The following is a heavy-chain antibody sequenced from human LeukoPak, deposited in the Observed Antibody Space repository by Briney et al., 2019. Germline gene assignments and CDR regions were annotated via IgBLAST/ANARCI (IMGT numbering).Heavy chain of an antibody. Sequence: SETLSLTCTVSGGSINSNYWGWIRQPPGKGLEWIGRIYTSGSTNYNPSLKSRVTISVDTSKNKFSLKLSSVTAADTAVYYCARDVVPAARRYYYYYMDVWGKGTTVTVSS. CDR2: IYTSGST. CDR1: GGSINSNY. V-gene: IGHV4-4*08. CDR3: ARDVVPAARRYYYYYMDV. J-gene: IGHJ6*03. D-gene: IGHD2-2*01.